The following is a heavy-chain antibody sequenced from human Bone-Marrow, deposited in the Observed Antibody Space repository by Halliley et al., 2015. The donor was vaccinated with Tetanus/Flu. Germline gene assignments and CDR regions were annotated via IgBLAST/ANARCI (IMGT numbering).Heavy chain of an antibody. CDR2: ISSSSTYI. V-gene: IGHV3-21*01. D-gene: IGHD6-19*01. CDR3: AREVQQWLVKGYYLDY. J-gene: IGHJ4*02. Sequence: SISSSSTYIYYADSLKGRFTISRDNAKNSLYLQMNSLRVEDTAVYYCAREVQQWLVKGYYLDYWGQGTLVTVSS.